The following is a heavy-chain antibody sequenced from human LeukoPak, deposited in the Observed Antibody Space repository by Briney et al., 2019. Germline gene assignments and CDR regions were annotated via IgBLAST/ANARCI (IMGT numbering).Heavy chain of an antibody. J-gene: IGHJ4*02. Sequence: SETLSLTCTVSGGSISSSSYYWGWIRQPPGKGLEWIGSIYYSGSTNYNPSLKSRVTISVDTSKNQFSLKLSSVTAAVTAVYYCARYYYDSSGYYYFDYWGQGTLVTVSS. CDR3: ARYYYDSSGYYYFDY. D-gene: IGHD3-22*01. V-gene: IGHV4-39*07. CDR2: IYYSGST. CDR1: GGSISSSSYY.